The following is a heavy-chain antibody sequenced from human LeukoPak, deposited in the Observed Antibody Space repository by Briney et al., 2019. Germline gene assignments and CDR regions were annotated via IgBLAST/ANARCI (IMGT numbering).Heavy chain of an antibody. V-gene: IGHV5-51*01. D-gene: IGHD3-3*01. CDR1: GYSFTSYW. CDR3: ARRADFWSGSESDGHEYNWFDP. J-gene: IGHJ5*02. CDR2: IYPGDSDT. Sequence: GESLKISCKGSGYSFTSYWIGWVRQMPGKGLEWMGIIYPGDSDTRYSPSFQGQVTISADKSISTAYLQWSSLKASDTAMYYCARRADFWSGSESDGHEYNWFDPWGQGTLVTVSS.